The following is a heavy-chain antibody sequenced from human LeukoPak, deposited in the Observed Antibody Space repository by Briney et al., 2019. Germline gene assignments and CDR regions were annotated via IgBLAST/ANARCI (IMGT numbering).Heavy chain of an antibody. Sequence: PSETLSLTCTVSGGSISSYYWSWIRQPPGKGLEWIGYIYYSGSTNYNPSLKSRVTISVDTSKNQFSLKLSSVTAADTAVYYCARGGITMVWGPPDYWGQGTLVTVSS. J-gene: IGHJ4*02. D-gene: IGHD3-10*01. V-gene: IGHV4-59*01. CDR1: GGSISSYY. CDR2: IYYSGST. CDR3: ARGGITMVWGPPDY.